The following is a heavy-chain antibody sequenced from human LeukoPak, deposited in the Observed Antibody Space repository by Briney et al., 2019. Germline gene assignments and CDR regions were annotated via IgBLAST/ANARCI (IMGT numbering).Heavy chain of an antibody. CDR1: GFTFSRYW. Sequence: GGSLRLSCASSGFTFSRYWMSWVRQAPGKGLEWVSVIYSGGSTYYADSVKGRFTISRDNSKNTLYLQMNSLRAEDTAVYYCARVPLNYYGSGSYFDYWGQGTLVTVSS. D-gene: IGHD3-10*01. CDR3: ARVPLNYYGSGSYFDY. CDR2: IYSGGST. J-gene: IGHJ4*02. V-gene: IGHV3-66*01.